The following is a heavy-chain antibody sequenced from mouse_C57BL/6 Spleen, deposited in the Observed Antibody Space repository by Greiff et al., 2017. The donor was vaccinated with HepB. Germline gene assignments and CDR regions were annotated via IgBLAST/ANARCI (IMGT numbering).Heavy chain of an antibody. CDR2: IDPETGGT. Sequence: VKLMESGAELVRPGASVTLSCKASGYTFTDYEMHWVKQTPVHGLEWIGAIDPETGGTAYNQKFKGKAILTADKSSSTAYMELRSLTSEDSAVYYCTRGGDDYSWFAYWGQGTLVTVSA. CDR3: TRGGDDYSWFAY. D-gene: IGHD2-4*01. V-gene: IGHV1-15*01. CDR1: GYTFTDYE. J-gene: IGHJ3*01.